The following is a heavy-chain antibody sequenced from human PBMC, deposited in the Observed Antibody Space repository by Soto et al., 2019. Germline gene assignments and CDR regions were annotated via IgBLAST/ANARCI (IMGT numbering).Heavy chain of an antibody. CDR1: GFTFSSYG. V-gene: IGHV3-30*03. CDR3: ATSIAAAGTGYFDL. Sequence: QVPLVESGGGVVQPGRSLRLSCAASGFTFSSYGMHWVRQAPGKGLEWVAVISYDGSNKYYADSVKGRFTISRDNSKNTLYLQMNSLRAEDTAVYYCATSIAAAGTGYFDLWGRGTLVTVSS. CDR2: ISYDGSNK. J-gene: IGHJ2*01. D-gene: IGHD6-13*01.